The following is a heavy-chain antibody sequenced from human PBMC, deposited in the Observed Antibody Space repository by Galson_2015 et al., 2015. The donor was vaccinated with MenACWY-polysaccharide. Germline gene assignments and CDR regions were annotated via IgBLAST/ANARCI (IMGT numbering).Heavy chain of an antibody. Sequence: SLRLSCAASGFTFSSYGMHWVRQAPGKGLEWVAVIWYDGSNKYYADSVKGRFTISRDNSKNTLYLQMNSLRAEDTALYYCARERFYCSSTSCYTTYFQHSGQGSLVTVSS. V-gene: IGHV3-33*01. CDR2: IWYDGSNK. D-gene: IGHD2-2*02. CDR1: GFTFSSYG. J-gene: IGHJ1*01. CDR3: ARERFYCSSTSCYTTYFQH.